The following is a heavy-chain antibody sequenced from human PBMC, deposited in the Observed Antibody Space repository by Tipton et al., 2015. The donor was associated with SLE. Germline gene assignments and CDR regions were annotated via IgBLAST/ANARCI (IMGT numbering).Heavy chain of an antibody. CDR2: VDPSGST. V-gene: IGHV4-34*01. J-gene: IGHJ4*02. CDR3: ASGGGPWGYCFDN. Sequence: TLSLTCAVYGESFSGYYWTWIRQPPGKGLEWIGEVDPSGSTNYNPSLRSRVTISIDTSKNQFSLRLKSVTAADTAVYYCASGGGPWGYCFDNWGQGILVTVSS. D-gene: IGHD1-26*01. CDR1: GESFSGYY.